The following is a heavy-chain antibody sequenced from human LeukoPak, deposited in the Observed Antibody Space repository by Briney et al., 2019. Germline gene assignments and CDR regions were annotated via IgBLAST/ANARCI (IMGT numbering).Heavy chain of an antibody. V-gene: IGHV3-30-3*01. CDR3: ARGNRGGYYDSSGYSNQ. CDR2: ISYDGSNK. J-gene: IGHJ4*02. CDR1: GFTFSSYA. Sequence: GGSLRLSCAASGFTFSSYAMDWVRQAPGKGLEWVAIISYDGSNKYYADSVKGRFTISRDNSKNTLYLQMNSLRAEDTAVYYCARGNRGGYYDSSGYSNQWGQGTLVTVSS. D-gene: IGHD3-22*01.